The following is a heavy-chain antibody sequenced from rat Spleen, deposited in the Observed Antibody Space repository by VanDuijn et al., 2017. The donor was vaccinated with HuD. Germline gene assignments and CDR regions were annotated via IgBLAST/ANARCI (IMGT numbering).Heavy chain of an antibody. V-gene: IGHV5-46*01. CDR3: TRRVSFDY. J-gene: IGHJ2*01. Sequence: EVQLVESGGGLVQPGRSMKLSCAASGFTFRSFPMAWVRQAPTKGLEWVATISTSGGSTYYRDSVKGRFTTSRDNAKSTLYLQMNSLRSEDTATYYCTRRVSFDYWGQGVMVTVSS. D-gene: IGHD1-4*01. CDR2: ISTSGGST. CDR1: GFTFRSFP.